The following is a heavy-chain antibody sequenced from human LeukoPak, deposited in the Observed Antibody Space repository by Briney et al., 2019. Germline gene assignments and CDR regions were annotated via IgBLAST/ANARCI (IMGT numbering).Heavy chain of an antibody. CDR3: ASRWGRRGQIYDSSGYPLDDAFDI. J-gene: IGHJ3*02. D-gene: IGHD3-22*01. V-gene: IGHV4-38-2*02. CDR1: GGSISSYY. Sequence: SETLSLTCTVSGGSISSYYWGWIRQPPGKGLEWIGSIYHSGSTYYNPSLKSRVTISVDTSKNQFSLKLSSVTAADTAVYYCASRWGRRGQIYDSSGYPLDDAFDIWGQGTMVTVSS. CDR2: IYHSGST.